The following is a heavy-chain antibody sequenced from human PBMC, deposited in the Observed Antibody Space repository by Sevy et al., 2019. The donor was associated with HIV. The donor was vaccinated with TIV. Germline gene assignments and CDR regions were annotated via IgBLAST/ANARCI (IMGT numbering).Heavy chain of an antibody. CDR1: GFTFSSYA. D-gene: IGHD2-21*02. J-gene: IGHJ4*02. V-gene: IGHV3-30*04. CDR2: ISYDGSNK. CDR3: ARAGEHIVVVTATYYFDY. Sequence: GGSLRLSCAASGFTFSSYAMHWVHQAPGKGLEWVAVISYDGSNKYYADSVKGRFTISRDNSKNTLYLQMNSLRAEDTAVYYCARAGEHIVVVTATYYFDYWGQGTLVTVSS.